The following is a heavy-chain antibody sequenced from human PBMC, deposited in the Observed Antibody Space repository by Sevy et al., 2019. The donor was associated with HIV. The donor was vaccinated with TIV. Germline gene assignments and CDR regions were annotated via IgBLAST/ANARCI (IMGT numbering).Heavy chain of an antibody. CDR2: ISGSGGST. J-gene: IGHJ4*02. V-gene: IGHV3-23*01. CDR3: AKDGRGGSGSYFDY. Sequence: GGSLRLSCAASGFTFSSYAMSWVRQAPGKGLEWVSAISGSGGSTYYANSVKGRFTISRDNSKNTLYLQMNSLRAEDTAVYYCAKDGRGGSGSYFDYWGQGTLVTVSS. D-gene: IGHD3-10*01. CDR1: GFTFSSYA.